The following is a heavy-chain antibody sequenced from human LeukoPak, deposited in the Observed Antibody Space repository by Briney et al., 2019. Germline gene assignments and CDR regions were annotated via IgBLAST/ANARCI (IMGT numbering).Heavy chain of an antibody. Sequence: SETLSLTCAVYGGSFSGYYWSWIRQPPGKGLEWIGEINHSGSSNYNPSLKSRVTISVDTSKNQFSLKLSSVTAADTAVYYCARDDGYNPRSFDYWGQGTLVTVSS. J-gene: IGHJ4*02. D-gene: IGHD5-24*01. V-gene: IGHV4-34*01. CDR1: GGSFSGYY. CDR3: ARDDGYNPRSFDY. CDR2: INHSGSS.